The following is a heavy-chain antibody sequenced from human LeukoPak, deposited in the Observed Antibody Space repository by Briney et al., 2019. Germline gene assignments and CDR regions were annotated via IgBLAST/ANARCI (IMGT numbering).Heavy chain of an antibody. CDR3: ASVRRGFGESSKYYAYYYMGV. CDR2: INHGGST. Sequence: SETLSLTCAVYGGSFSGYYWSWIRQPPGKGLEWIGEINHGGSTYYNPSLKSRVTISLDTSKNQFSLKLSSVTAADTALYYCASVRRGFGESSKYYAYYYMGVWGKGTTVTISS. J-gene: IGHJ6*03. D-gene: IGHD3-10*01. CDR1: GGSFSGYY. V-gene: IGHV4-34*01.